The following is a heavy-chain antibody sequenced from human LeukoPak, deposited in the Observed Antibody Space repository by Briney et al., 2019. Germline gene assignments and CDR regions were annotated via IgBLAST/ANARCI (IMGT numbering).Heavy chain of an antibody. CDR1: GFTFSSYA. Sequence: AGGSLRLSCAASGFTFSSYAMSWVRQAPGKGLEWVSAISGSGGSTYYADSVKGRFTISRDNSKNTLYLQMNSLRAEDTAVYYCAKGHDGRYDFLFDYWGQGTLVTVSS. D-gene: IGHD3-3*01. CDR2: ISGSGGST. J-gene: IGHJ4*02. V-gene: IGHV3-23*01. CDR3: AKGHDGRYDFLFDY.